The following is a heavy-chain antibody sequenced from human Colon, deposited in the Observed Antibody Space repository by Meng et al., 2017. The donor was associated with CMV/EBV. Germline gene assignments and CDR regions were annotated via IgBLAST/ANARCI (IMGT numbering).Heavy chain of an antibody. Sequence: SETLSLTCTVSGGSVSSGSSYWSWIRQPPGKGLEWIGYIYYSGSTNYNPSLKSRVTISVDTSKNQFSLKLSSVTAADTAVYYCARNSRYYYYGMDVWGQGTTVTVSS. CDR2: IYYSGST. J-gene: IGHJ6*02. V-gene: IGHV4-61*01. CDR1: GGSVSSGSSY. D-gene: IGHD2-21*01. CDR3: ARNSRYYYYGMDV.